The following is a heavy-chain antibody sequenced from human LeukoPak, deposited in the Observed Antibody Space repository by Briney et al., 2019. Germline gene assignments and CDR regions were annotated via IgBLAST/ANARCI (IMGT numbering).Heavy chain of an antibody. Sequence: ASVKVSCKASGYTFTGYYMHCVRQAPGQGLEWMGRINPNSGGTNYAQKFQGRVTMTRDTSISTAYMELSRLRSDDTAVYYCARAQSTTIFGVVIILDTFQHWGQGTLVTVSS. D-gene: IGHD3-3*01. CDR3: ARAQSTTIFGVVIILDTFQH. J-gene: IGHJ1*01. V-gene: IGHV1-2*06. CDR1: GYTFTGYY. CDR2: INPNSGGT.